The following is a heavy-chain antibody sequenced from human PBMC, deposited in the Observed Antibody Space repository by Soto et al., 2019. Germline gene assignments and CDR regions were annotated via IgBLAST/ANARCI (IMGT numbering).Heavy chain of an antibody. CDR1: GGSFSGYY. J-gene: IGHJ5*02. Sequence: PSEPLSLTCAVYGGSFSGYYWSWIRQPPGKGLEWIGEINHSGSTNYNPSLKSRVTISVDTSKNQFSLKLSSVTAADTAVYYCARYAYFTIFGVPRRYWFDPWGQGTLVTVSS. D-gene: IGHD3-3*01. CDR2: INHSGST. CDR3: ARYAYFTIFGVPRRYWFDP. V-gene: IGHV4-34*01.